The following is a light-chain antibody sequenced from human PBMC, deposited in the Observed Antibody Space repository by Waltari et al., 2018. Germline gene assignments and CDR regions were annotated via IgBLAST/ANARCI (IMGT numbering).Light chain of an antibody. J-gene: IGLJ1*01. CDR1: NSDVGGYNY. Sequence: QSALTQPPSASGSLGQSVAISYTGTNSDVGGYNYVSWYQQHPGKAPKHMIHEVSKRHSCVPDRISGSKSGNTASLTGSGLQAEDEADYYCSSYTGSNSFVFGTGTKVTVL. V-gene: IGLV2-8*01. CDR2: EVS. CDR3: SSYTGSNSFV.